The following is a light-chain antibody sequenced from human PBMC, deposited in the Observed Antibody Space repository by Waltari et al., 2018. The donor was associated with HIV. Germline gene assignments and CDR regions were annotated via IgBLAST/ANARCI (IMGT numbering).Light chain of an antibody. J-gene: IGKJ2*01. CDR2: GAS. Sequence: SPDTLSVSPGEGATLSCRASQSVSTNLAWYQQKPGQAPRLVLFGASTRATGIPARFSGSGSGTEFTLTISGLQSEDAAVYYCQQYDNWPPFTFGQGTRLEIK. V-gene: IGKV3-15*01. CDR3: QQYDNWPPFT. CDR1: QSVSTN.